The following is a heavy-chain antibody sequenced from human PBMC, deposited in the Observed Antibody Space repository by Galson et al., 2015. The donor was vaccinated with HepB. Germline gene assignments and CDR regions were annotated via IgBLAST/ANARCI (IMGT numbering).Heavy chain of an antibody. CDR2: ISYDGSNK. D-gene: IGHD6-19*01. CDR3: AKDFWRGNYSSGWYRGPGMDV. Sequence: SLRLSCAASGFTFSSYGMHWVRQAPGKGLEWVAVISYDGSNKYYADSVKGRFTISRDNSKNTLYLQMNSLRAEDTAVYYCAKDFWRGNYSSGWYRGPGMDVWGQGTTVTVSS. CDR1: GFTFSSYG. J-gene: IGHJ6*02. V-gene: IGHV3-30*18.